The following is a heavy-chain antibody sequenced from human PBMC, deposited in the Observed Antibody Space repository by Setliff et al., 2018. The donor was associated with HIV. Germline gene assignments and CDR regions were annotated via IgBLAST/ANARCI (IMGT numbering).Heavy chain of an antibody. CDR3: VRSGYSGHFDV. CDR2: IVYSGTT. CDR1: GGSIIINDYY. D-gene: IGHD5-12*01. V-gene: IGHV4-39*01. J-gene: IGHJ3*01. Sequence: SETLSLTCTVSGGSIIINDYYWGWIRQSPGKGLEWIGSIVYSGTTYYNVSLESRVTISVDTSKNQFSLKLSSVTAADTAVYYRVRSGYSGHFDVWGQGTMVTVSS.